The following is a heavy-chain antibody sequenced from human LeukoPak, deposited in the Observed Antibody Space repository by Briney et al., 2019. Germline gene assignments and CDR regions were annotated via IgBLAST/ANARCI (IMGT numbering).Heavy chain of an antibody. CDR1: GGSFSGYY. D-gene: IGHD3-22*01. CDR2: INHSGST. CDR3: ARAYYDSSGYPDSLDY. V-gene: IGHV4-34*01. Sequence: SETLSLTCAVYGGSFSGYYWSWIRQPPGKGLEWIGEINHSGSTNYNPSLKSRVTISVDTSKNQFSLKLSSVTAADTAVYYCARAYYDSSGYPDSLDYCGQGTLVTVSS. J-gene: IGHJ4*02.